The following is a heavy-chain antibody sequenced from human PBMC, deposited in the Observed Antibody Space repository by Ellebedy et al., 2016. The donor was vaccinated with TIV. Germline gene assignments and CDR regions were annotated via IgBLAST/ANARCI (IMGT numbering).Heavy chain of an antibody. J-gene: IGHJ4*02. V-gene: IGHV1-46*01. CDR3: AREGGVYYFDY. D-gene: IGHD1-26*01. CDR1: GYTFTSDL. CDR2: INPSGGGT. Sequence: AASVKVSCKASGYTFTSDLIHWARQAPGQGLEWMGIINPSGGGTGYAQKFQGRVTMTRDTSASTVYMELSSLRSEDTAMYYCAREGGVYYFDYWGQGTLVTVSS.